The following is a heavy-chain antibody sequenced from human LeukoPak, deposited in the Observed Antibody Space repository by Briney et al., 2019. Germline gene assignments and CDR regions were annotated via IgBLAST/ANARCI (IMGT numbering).Heavy chain of an antibody. CDR2: ISYDGSNK. V-gene: IGHV3-30*04. CDR3: AKGGYSYGLSEVNKYGMDV. D-gene: IGHD5-18*01. CDR1: GFTFSSYA. Sequence: GGFLRLSCAASGFTFSSYAMHWVRQAPGKGLEWVAVISYDGSNKYYADSVKGRFTISRDNSKNTLYLQMNSLRAEDTAVYYCAKGGYSYGLSEVNKYGMDVWGQGTTVTVSS. J-gene: IGHJ6*02.